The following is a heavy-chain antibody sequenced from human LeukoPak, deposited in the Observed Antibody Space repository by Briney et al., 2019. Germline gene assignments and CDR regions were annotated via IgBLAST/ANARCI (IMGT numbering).Heavy chain of an antibody. V-gene: IGHV4-4*02. CDR2: IYHSGST. CDR1: GGSITSGNW. D-gene: IGHD3-9*01. CDR3: ARVGTYYDILTGSAWRYYFDY. J-gene: IGHJ4*02. Sequence: SETLSLTCAVSGGSITSGNWWSWVRQSPGKGLQWIGEIYHSGSTNYNPSLKSRVTMSVDKSKNQFSLKLSSVTAADTAVYYCARVGTYYDILTGSAWRYYFDYWGQGTLVTVSS.